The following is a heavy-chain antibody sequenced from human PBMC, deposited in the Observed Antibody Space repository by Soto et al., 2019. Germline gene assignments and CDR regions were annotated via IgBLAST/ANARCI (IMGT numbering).Heavy chain of an antibody. CDR1: GFTFSSYS. D-gene: IGHD3-10*01. CDR3: ARDLVAFPDVMVRGRNYYYYYGMDV. V-gene: IGHV3-21*01. J-gene: IGHJ6*02. Sequence: PGGSLRLSCAASGFTFSSYSMNWVRQAPGKGLEWVSSISSSSSYIYYADSVKGRFTISRDNAKNSLYLQMNSLRAEDTAVYYCARDLVAFPDVMVRGRNYYYYYGMDVWGQGTTVTVSS. CDR2: ISSSSSYI.